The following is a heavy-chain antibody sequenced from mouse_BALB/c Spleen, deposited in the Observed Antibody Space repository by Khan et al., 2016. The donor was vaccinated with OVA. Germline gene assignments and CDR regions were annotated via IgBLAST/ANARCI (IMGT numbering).Heavy chain of an antibody. V-gene: IGHV1-77*01. CDR1: GYTFTDYY. J-gene: IGHJ3*01. CDR2: ISPGSGDT. Sequence: QVQLQQSGAELARPGASVKLSCKASGYTFTDYYINWVKQRTGQGLEWIGEISPGSGDTYYNERFKGKATLTADKSSNTAYMQLSSLTSEASAVYFCASRNYFGYTFAYWGQGTLFTVSA. D-gene: IGHD1-2*01. CDR3: ASRNYFGYTFAY.